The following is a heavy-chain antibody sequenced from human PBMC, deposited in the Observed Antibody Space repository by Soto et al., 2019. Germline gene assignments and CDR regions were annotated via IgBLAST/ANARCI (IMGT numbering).Heavy chain of an antibody. Sequence: QVQLVQSGAEVKKPGASVKVSCKASGYTLTGYYMHWVRQAPGQGLEWMGWINPDSGATNYAQKFQGRVTMTRDTSISTAYMELRRLRSDDTAVYYCARDWGACRDGYSPPCYYHGMDVWGQGTTVTVSS. V-gene: IGHV1-2*02. CDR3: ARDWGACRDGYSPPCYYHGMDV. D-gene: IGHD3-16*01. CDR2: INPDSGAT. CDR1: GYTLTGYY. J-gene: IGHJ6*02.